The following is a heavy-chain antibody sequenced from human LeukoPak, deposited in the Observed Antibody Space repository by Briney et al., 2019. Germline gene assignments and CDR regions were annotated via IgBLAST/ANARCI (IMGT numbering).Heavy chain of an antibody. CDR1: GYSFTSYC. D-gene: IGHD2-2*01. V-gene: IGHV5-51*01. Sequence: GESLQISCKGSGYSFTSYCIGWVRQMPGEGLEWMGIIYPGDSDTRYSPSSQGQVTISADKSISTAYLQWSSLKASDTAMYYCARRIDCSSTSCRAFDIWGQGTMVTVSS. CDR2: IYPGDSDT. J-gene: IGHJ3*02. CDR3: ARRIDCSSTSCRAFDI.